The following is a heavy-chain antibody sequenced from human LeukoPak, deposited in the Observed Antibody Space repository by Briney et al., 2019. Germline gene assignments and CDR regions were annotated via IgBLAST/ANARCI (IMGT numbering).Heavy chain of an antibody. CDR2: INHSGTT. J-gene: IGHJ4*02. Sequence: PETLSLTCAVYGGSFSGNYWSWFRQPPGKGLEWIGEINHSGTTNYNPSLKSRVTISVDTSKNQFSLKLTSVTAADTAVYYCARGPQSRFDYWGQGTLVTVSS. CDR3: ARGPQSRFDY. V-gene: IGHV4-34*01. CDR1: GGSFSGNY.